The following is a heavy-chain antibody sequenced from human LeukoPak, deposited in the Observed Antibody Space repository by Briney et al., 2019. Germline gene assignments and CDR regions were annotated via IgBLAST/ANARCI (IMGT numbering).Heavy chain of an antibody. Sequence: GGSLRLSCAASGFSFSSYAMSWVRQAPEKGLGRVSTISHVGGTYYADSVRGRFTISRDDSKNMVYLQMDSLRAEDTAVYYCAKDREYDDSCDYNGWGQGTLVTVSS. J-gene: IGHJ4*02. CDR2: ISHVGGT. D-gene: IGHD3-22*01. CDR1: GFSFSSYA. CDR3: AKDREYDDSCDYNG. V-gene: IGHV3-23*01.